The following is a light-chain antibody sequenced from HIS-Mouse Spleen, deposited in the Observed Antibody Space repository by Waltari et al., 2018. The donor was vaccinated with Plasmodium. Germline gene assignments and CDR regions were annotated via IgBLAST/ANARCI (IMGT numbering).Light chain of an antibody. CDR2: EVS. J-gene: IGLJ2*01. CDR1: TNDVGGYHY. Sequence: QSALTQLSSASGSPGQSVTISCIGTTNDVGGYHYVYWYQHHPGKAPKLMIYEVSNRPSGVPDRFSVSKSGNTASLTVSGLQAEDEADYYCSSYAGSNNLVFGGGTKLTVL. CDR3: SSYAGSNNLV. V-gene: IGLV2-8*01.